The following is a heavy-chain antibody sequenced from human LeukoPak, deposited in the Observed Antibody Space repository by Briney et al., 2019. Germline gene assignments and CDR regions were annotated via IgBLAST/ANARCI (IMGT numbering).Heavy chain of an antibody. J-gene: IGHJ4*02. CDR3: AKYGNSGWVIDY. V-gene: IGHV4-59*08. Sequence: SETLSLTCTVSGGSIGSNYWTWIRQPPGKGREDIGYIYYTGGTNYNPSLKSRVTISVDTYKNQISLKLRSVTAADKAVYFCAKYGNSGWVIDYWGQGTLVTVSS. CDR1: GGSIGSNY. D-gene: IGHD6-19*01. CDR2: IYYTGGT.